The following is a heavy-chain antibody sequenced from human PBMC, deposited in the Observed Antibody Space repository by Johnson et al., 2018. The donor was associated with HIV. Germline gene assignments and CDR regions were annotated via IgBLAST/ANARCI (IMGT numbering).Heavy chain of an antibody. CDR2: VNSDASSL. V-gene: IGHV3-74*02. J-gene: IGHJ3*01. CDR3: ARGSYDGDAFDV. CDR1: GFTFSNYW. Sequence: VQLVESGGGAVQPGRSLRLSCAASGFTFSNYWMHWVRQAPGKGLVWVSRVNSDASSLSYADSVNGRFTISRDNAKNTLYLQMNSLRAEDTALYYCARGSYDGDAFDVWGQGTMVTVSS. D-gene: IGHD1-26*01.